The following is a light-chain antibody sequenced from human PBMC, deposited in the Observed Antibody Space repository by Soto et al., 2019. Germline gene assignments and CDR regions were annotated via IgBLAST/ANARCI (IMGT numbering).Light chain of an antibody. V-gene: IGKV3-15*01. CDR1: QSVSSN. CDR2: ATS. CDR3: QQYNNWPWT. J-gene: IGKJ1*01. Sequence: EVVLTQSPVTLSLSPGERATLSCRASQSVSSNLAWYQQKPGQAPRLLIYATSSRATGVPTRFSGSGSGTDFTLTISSLQSEDFAVYYCQQYNNWPWTFGQGTKVDIK.